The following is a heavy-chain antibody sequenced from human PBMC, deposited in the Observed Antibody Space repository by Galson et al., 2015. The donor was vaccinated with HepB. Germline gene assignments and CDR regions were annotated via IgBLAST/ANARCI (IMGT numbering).Heavy chain of an antibody. Sequence: SVKVSCKASGGTFSSYAISWVRQAPGQGLEWMGGIIPIFGTANYAQKFQGRVTITADESTSTAYMELSSLRSEDTAVYYCARDPADCSSTSCPQGVDYWGQGTLVTVSS. CDR1: GGTFSSYA. CDR2: IIPIFGTA. J-gene: IGHJ4*02. D-gene: IGHD2-2*01. CDR3: ARDPADCSSTSCPQGVDY. V-gene: IGHV1-69*13.